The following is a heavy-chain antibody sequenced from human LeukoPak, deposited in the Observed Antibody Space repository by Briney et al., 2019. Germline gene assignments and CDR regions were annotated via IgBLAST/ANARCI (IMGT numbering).Heavy chain of an antibody. Sequence: ASVMVSCKASGYAFTRYYMHWVRQAPGQGLEWMGWINPSSGGTKYAQKFQGRVTMTRDTSTSTAYMELSRLRSDDTAVVFCARAREDAFDIWGQGTMVTVSS. CDR1: GYAFTRYY. J-gene: IGHJ3*02. CDR2: INPSSGGT. CDR3: ARAREDAFDI. V-gene: IGHV1-2*02.